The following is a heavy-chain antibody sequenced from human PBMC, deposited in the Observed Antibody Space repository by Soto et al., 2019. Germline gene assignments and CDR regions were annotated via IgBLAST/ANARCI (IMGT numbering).Heavy chain of an antibody. CDR2: IYYIGST. V-gene: IGHV4-59*08. J-gene: IGHJ4*02. CDR3: ARVLFSGGPSTAFDS. Sequence: SETLSLTCTVSGGSISSYYWSWIRQPPGKGLEWIGYIYYIGSTNYSPSLKSRVTMSVDTSKNQFSLKLSSVTAADTAVYYCARVLFSGGPSTAFDSWGQGTLVTVSS. CDR1: GGSISSYY. D-gene: IGHD1-1*01.